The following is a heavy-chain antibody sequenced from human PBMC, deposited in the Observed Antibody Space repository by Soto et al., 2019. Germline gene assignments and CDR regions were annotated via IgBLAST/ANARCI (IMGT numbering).Heavy chain of an antibody. CDR1: GITFRNHW. D-gene: IGHD5-12*01. CDR3: ARVPPGGYSGYDSAFDI. J-gene: IGHJ3*02. Sequence: PGGSLRLSCVASGITFRNHWMTWVRQAPGKGLEWVANIKAGGSQKFYVDSVKGRFTISRDDTKSSLYLQMNSLRAEDTALYYCARVPPGGYSGYDSAFDIWGQGTMVTVSS. V-gene: IGHV3-7*05. CDR2: IKAGGSQK.